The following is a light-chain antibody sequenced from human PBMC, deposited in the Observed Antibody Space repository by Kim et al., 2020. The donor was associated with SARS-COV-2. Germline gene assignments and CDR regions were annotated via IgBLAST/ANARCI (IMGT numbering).Light chain of an antibody. Sequence: SSELTQDPAVSVALGQTVRITCQGDSLRSYYASWYQQKPGQAPVLVIYGKNNRPSGIPDRFSGSSSGNTASLTITGAQAEVEAYYFCNSRDSSGNHVVFGGGTRFTVL. CDR3: NSRDSSGNHVV. V-gene: IGLV3-19*01. J-gene: IGLJ2*01. CDR2: GKN. CDR1: SLRSYY.